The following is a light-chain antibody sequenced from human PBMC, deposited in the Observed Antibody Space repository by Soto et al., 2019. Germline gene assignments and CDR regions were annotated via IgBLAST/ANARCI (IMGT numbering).Light chain of an antibody. CDR3: QQYYNYWT. CDR2: DVS. V-gene: IGKV1-5*01. J-gene: IGKJ1*01. CDR1: QSISSW. Sequence: DIQMTQSPSTLSASVGDRVTITCRASQSISSWLAWYQQRPGKPPKLLIYDVSSLQSGVPSRFSGSGSGTEFTLTISSLQPDDFATYYCQQYYNYWTFGQGTKVDIK.